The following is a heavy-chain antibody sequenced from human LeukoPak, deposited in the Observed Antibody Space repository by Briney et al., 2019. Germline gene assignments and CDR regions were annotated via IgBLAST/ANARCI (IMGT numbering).Heavy chain of an antibody. CDR3: ARHRVYDWNYPIWFDP. J-gene: IGHJ5*02. V-gene: IGHV4-39*01. CDR1: GGSIRSRGYY. CDR2: IYYSGNT. Sequence: SESLSLTCTVSGGSIRSRGYYWACIRQPPGKGLESTANIYYSGNTYYNPSLKRRVTISVDTSKIQFSLTLTSVTAADTAVYYCARHRVYDWNYPIWFDPWGQGTLVTVSS. D-gene: IGHD3-16*01.